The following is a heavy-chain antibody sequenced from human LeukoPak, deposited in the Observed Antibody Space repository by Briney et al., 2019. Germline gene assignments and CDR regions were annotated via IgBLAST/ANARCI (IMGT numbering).Heavy chain of an antibody. CDR2: IYTSGST. Sequence: PSETLSLTCTVSGGSISSGSYYWSWIRQPAGKGLEWIGRIYTSGSTNYNPSLKSRVTISVDTSKNQFSLKLSSVTAADTAVYYRARFSYDYVWGSYLQEPDYWGQGTLVTVSS. D-gene: IGHD3-16*02. J-gene: IGHJ4*02. V-gene: IGHV4-61*02. CDR1: GGSISSGSYY. CDR3: ARFSYDYVWGSYLQEPDY.